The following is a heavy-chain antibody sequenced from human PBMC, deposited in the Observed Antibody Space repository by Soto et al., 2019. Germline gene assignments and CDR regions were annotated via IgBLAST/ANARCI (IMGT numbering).Heavy chain of an antibody. CDR1: GGSISSGGYY. V-gene: IGHV4-31*03. CDR2: IYYSGST. Sequence: TLSLTCTVSGGSISSGGYYWSWIRQHPGKGLEWIGYIYYSGSTYYNPSLKSRVTISVDTSKNQFSLKLSSVTAADTAVYYCARIAAAGTNFDDRGQGTLVTVSS. J-gene: IGHJ4*02. D-gene: IGHD6-13*01. CDR3: ARIAAAGTNFDD.